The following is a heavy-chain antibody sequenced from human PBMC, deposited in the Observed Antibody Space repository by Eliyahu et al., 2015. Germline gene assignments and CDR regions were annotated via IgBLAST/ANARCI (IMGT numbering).Heavy chain of an antibody. CDR2: IHXGSNYA. J-gene: IGHJ6*02. CDR1: XFVFSXYH. CDR3: VRVAYDIWDGLDV. D-gene: IGHD3/OR15-3a*01. V-gene: IGHV3-11*05. Sequence: QVQLVESGGGLVNPGGSLRXPXAXSXFVFSXYHMTWXRQPPGEGVEWVANIHXGSNYAYXADSVKGRFAISRDNAAKSLFLDMHSLRDEDAAVYYCVRVAYDIWDGLDVWGQGTTVTVSS.